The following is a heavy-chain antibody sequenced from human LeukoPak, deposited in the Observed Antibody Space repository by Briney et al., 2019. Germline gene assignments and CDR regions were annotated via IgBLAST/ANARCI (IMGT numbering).Heavy chain of an antibody. D-gene: IGHD2-2*01. J-gene: IGHJ5*02. Sequence: PSETLSLTCTVSGGSISSGDYYWSWIRQPPGKGLEWIGYIYYSGSTFPYNPSLKSRVNISVDTSKNQFSLRLSSVTAVDTAVYYCASTNCSSASCYGANWFDPWGQGTLVTVSS. CDR1: GGSISSGDYY. CDR3: ASTNCSSASCYGANWFDP. V-gene: IGHV4-30-4*08. CDR2: IYYSGST.